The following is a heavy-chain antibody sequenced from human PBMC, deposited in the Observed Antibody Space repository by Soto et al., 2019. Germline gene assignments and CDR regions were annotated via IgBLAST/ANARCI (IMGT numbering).Heavy chain of an antibody. CDR2: IYYSGST. CDR3: ARFRGVTDFDY. D-gene: IGHD3-10*01. J-gene: IGHJ4*02. Sequence: QVQLQESGPGLVKPSQTLSLTCTVSGGSISSGDYYWSWIRRPPGKGLEWIGYIYYSGSTYYNPSLNSRVTNSADTSKLQFPLKLSSVTAADTSGYYCARFRGVTDFDYWGQGTLVTVSS. V-gene: IGHV4-30-4*01. CDR1: GGSISSGDYY.